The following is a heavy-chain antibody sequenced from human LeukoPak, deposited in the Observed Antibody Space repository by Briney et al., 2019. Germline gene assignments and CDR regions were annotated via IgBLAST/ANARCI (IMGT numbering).Heavy chain of an antibody. CDR2: INPNSGGT. CDR3: ARDRQRFSSSSFDY. D-gene: IGHD6-6*01. CDR1: GYTFTGYY. J-gene: IGHJ4*02. Sequence: ASVKVSCEASGYTFTGYYIHWVRQAPGQGLEWMGWINPNSGGTNYAQKFQGRVIMTRDTSISTAYMELSRLRSDDTAVYYCARDRQRFSSSSFDYWGQGTLVTVSS. V-gene: IGHV1-2*02.